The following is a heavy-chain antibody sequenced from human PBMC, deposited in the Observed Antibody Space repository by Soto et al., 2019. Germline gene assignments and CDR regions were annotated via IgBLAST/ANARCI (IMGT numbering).Heavy chain of an antibody. CDR3: ARGRDDYNGWYVDX. Sequence: SETLSLTCTVSGGSISTYYWNWIRQPPGKGLEWIWYLYYGGSTNYNPSLESRVTISLDTSKNQISLKLSSVTAADTAVYYCARGRDDYNGWYVDXWGRGSLVTVSX. D-gene: IGHD4-4*01. J-gene: IGHJ2*01. CDR2: LYYGGST. CDR1: GGSISTYY. V-gene: IGHV4-59*01.